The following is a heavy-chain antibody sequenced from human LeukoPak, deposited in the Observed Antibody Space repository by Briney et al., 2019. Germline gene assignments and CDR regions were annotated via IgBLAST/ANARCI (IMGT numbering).Heavy chain of an antibody. Sequence: SETLSLTCAVYGGSFSGYYWSWIRQPPGKGLEWIGYIYYSGRTNYNPSLKSRVTISVDTSKNQFSLKLSSVTAADTAVYYCTGYGDGMDVWGQGTTVTVSS. J-gene: IGHJ6*02. D-gene: IGHD3-9*01. V-gene: IGHV4-59*01. CDR3: TGYGDGMDV. CDR2: IYYSGRT. CDR1: GGSFSGYY.